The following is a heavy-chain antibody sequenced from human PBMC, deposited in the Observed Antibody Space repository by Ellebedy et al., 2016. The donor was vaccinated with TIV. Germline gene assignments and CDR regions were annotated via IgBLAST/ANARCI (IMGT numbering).Heavy chain of an antibody. CDR1: GYTFTGTDYY. Sequence: ASVKVSXXASGYTFTGTDYYMPWVRQAPGQGLEWMGWINPHSGDTNYAQKFQGRVTVTRDTSISTAYMELSRLRSDDTAVFYCARGFRWFSYAFDIWGQGTVITVSS. CDR2: INPHSGDT. V-gene: IGHV1-2*02. J-gene: IGHJ3*02. CDR3: ARGFRWFSYAFDI. D-gene: IGHD4-23*01.